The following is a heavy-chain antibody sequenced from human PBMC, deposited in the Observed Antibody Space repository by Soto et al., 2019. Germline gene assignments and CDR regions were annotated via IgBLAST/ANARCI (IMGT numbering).Heavy chain of an antibody. CDR3: ARDAYYDILTGYYRGSYYYYYMDV. CDR1: GYTFTSYY. CDR2: INPSGGST. J-gene: IGHJ6*03. Sequence: ASVKVSCKASGYTFTSYYMHWVRQAPGQGLEWMGIINPSGGSTSYAQKFQGRVTMTRDTSTSTVYMELSSLRSEDTAVYYCARDAYYDILTGYYRGSYYYYYMDVWGKGTTVTVSS. D-gene: IGHD3-9*01. V-gene: IGHV1-46*03.